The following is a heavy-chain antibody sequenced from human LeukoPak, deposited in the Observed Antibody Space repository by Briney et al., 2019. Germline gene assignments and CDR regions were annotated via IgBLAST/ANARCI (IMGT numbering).Heavy chain of an antibody. V-gene: IGHV1-46*01. CDR2: IKPSDGST. Sequence: ASVKLSCKASGYTFTSYYMHWVRQAPGQGPEWMGIIKPSDGSTNYAQKFQGRVTMTRDMSTSTDYMELSSLRSEDTAVYYCARDNSVGDTAWWFDPWGQGTLVTVSS. CDR3: ARDNSVGDTAWWFDP. J-gene: IGHJ5*02. CDR1: GYTFTSYY. D-gene: IGHD1-26*01.